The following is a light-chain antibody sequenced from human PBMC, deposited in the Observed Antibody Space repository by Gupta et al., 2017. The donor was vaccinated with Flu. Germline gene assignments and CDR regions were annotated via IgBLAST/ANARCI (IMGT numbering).Light chain of an antibody. J-gene: IGLJ3*02. CDR1: RGHRDYA. Sequence: QLLLTQLPSASASLGASVRLTCTLSRGHRDYAIAWHQQQPGRSPRFLMKIKSDGSHTKGDGIPDRFSGSSSGADRYLIISSLQSDDEAYDYCQNWDTGIVLFGRGTKLTVV. CDR2: IKSDGSH. CDR3: QNWDTGIVL. V-gene: IGLV4-69*02.